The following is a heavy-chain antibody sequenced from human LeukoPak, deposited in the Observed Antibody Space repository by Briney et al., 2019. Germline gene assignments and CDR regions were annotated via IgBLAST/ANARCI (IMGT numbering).Heavy chain of an antibody. D-gene: IGHD4-17*01. CDR1: GDSISSSSSY. CDR3: ASTGDYGFDY. Sequence: PSETLSLTCIVSGDSISSSSSYWGCIRQPPGKGLEWIGSRYYRGSTYYNPSLKSRVTISEDTSKNQLSLKLSSVTAADTAVYYCASTGDYGFDYWGQGTLVTVSS. V-gene: IGHV4-39*01. J-gene: IGHJ4*02. CDR2: RYYRGST.